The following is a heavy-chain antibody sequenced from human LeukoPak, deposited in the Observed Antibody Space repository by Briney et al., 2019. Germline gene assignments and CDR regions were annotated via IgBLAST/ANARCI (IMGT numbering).Heavy chain of an antibody. CDR3: ASLFPYYYYMDV. J-gene: IGHJ6*03. CDR1: GFTVSSNY. V-gene: IGHV3-66*01. Sequence: GGFLRLSCAASGFTVSSNYMSWVRQAPGKGLEWVSVIYSGGSTYYADSVKGRFTISRDNSKNTLYLQMNSLRAEDTAVYYCASLFPYYYYMDVWGKGTTVTISS. CDR2: IYSGGST. D-gene: IGHD2-21*01.